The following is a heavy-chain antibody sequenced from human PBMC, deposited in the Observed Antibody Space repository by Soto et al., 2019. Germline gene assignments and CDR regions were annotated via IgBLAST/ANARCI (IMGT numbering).Heavy chain of an antibody. J-gene: IGHJ6*02. CDR2: ISSSGSTI. CDR3: AGGNALDV. CDR1: GFTFSSYE. Sequence: QPGGSLRLSCAASGFTFSSYEMNWVRQAPGKGLEWVSYISSSGSTIYYADSVKGRFTISRDNAKKSLYLQMTSLRAEDTAVYYCAGGNALDVWGPGTTLTVSS. V-gene: IGHV3-48*03.